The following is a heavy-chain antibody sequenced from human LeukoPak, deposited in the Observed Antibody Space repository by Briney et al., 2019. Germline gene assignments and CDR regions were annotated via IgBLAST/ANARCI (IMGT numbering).Heavy chain of an antibody. Sequence: GGSPRLSRAASGFTLSRFWVHWVRQAPGKGVVWVARTSSDGSSTVYADSVKGRFTISRDNAKKTLYLQMNSLRAEDTAIYYCARDSDAGFDYWGQGTLVTVSS. V-gene: IGHV3-74*01. J-gene: IGHJ4*02. CDR2: TSSDGSST. CDR3: ARDSDAGFDY. CDR1: GFTLSRFW.